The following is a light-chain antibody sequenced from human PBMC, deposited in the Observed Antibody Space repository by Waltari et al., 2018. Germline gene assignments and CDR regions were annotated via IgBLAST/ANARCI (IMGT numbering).Light chain of an antibody. CDR1: SPNIGAGFD. V-gene: IGLV1-40*01. J-gene: IGLJ2*01. CDR2: GNS. CDR3: QSYDSSLSGSEV. Sequence: QSVLTQPPSVSGAPGQRVTISCTGSSPNIGAGFDLHWYQQLPGTAPKLLIYGNSNRPSGVPDRFSGSKSGTSASLAITGLQAEDEADYYCQSYDSSLSGSEVFGGGTKLTVL.